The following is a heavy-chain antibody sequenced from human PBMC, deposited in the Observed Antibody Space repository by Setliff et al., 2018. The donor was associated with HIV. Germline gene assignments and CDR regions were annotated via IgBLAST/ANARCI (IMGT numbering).Heavy chain of an antibody. J-gene: IGHJ5*02. Sequence: SETLSLTCTVSGGSISNSSSYWGWIRQPPGKRREWIGSIYSSGSTYSNPPLKSRVTMSINTSKNQYSLRLSSVTAADTAVYYCARWYTTGPGWFDPWGQGTLVTVS. D-gene: IGHD6-25*01. CDR2: IYSSGST. CDR1: GGSISNSSSY. CDR3: ARWYTTGPGWFDP. V-gene: IGHV4-39*07.